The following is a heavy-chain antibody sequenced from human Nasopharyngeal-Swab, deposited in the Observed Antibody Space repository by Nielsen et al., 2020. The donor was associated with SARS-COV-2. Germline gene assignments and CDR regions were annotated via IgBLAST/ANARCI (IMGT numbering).Heavy chain of an antibody. Sequence: ASEKVSCKASGYTFTRYFIHWVRQAPGQGLEWMAIINARGGSTSYAQKFQGRVTMTGDMSTSTVYMELNTLRSEDTAVYYCARPAGGYRDSWYDYSGQGTLVTVSS. CDR1: GYTFTRYF. V-gene: IGHV1-46*01. CDR3: ARPAGGYRDSWYDY. J-gene: IGHJ4*02. CDR2: INARGGST. D-gene: IGHD6-13*01.